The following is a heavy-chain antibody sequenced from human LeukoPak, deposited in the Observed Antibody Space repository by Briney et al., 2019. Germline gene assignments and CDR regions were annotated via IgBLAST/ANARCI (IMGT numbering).Heavy chain of an antibody. CDR1: GFNFNDKA. D-gene: IGHD6-19*01. V-gene: IGHV3-9*01. J-gene: IGHJ4*02. Sequence: GGSLRLSCVASGFNFNDKAMHWVRQAPGKGLEWVSSISWNSDFIDYADSVKGRFTVSRDNAKTSLYLQMNSVRDEDTAFYYCAKTPYSSGRSPFDYCGQGTLVTVSS. CDR2: ISWNSDFI. CDR3: AKTPYSSGRSPFDY.